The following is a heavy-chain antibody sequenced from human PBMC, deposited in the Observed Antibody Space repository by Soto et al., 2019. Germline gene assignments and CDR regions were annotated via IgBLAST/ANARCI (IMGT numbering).Heavy chain of an antibody. CDR2: INHSGST. V-gene: IGHV4-34*01. D-gene: IGHD3-3*01. CDR1: GGPFSGYY. J-gene: IGHJ5*02. CDR3: ARGPYDFWSGYYSYWFDP. Sequence: KPSETLSLTCAVYGGPFSGYYWSWIRQPPGKGLEWIGEINHSGSTNYNPSLKSRVTISVDTSKNQFSLKLSSVTAADTAVYYCARGPYDFWSGYYSYWFDPWGQGTLVTVSS.